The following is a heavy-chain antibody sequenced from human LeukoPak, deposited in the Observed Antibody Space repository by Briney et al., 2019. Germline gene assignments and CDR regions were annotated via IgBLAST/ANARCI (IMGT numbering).Heavy chain of an antibody. D-gene: IGHD3-9*01. V-gene: IGHV1-2*02. Sequence: ASVKVSCKASGYTFTGYYMHWVRQAPGQGLEWMGWINPNSGGTNYAQKFQGRVTMTRDTSISTAYMELSRLRSDDTAVYYCARVLTGYLLLLDYWGQGTLVTVSS. CDR1: GYTFTGYY. CDR2: INPNSGGT. CDR3: ARVLTGYLLLLDY. J-gene: IGHJ4*02.